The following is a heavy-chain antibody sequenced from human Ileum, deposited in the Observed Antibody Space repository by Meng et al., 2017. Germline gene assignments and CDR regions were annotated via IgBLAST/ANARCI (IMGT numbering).Heavy chain of an antibody. D-gene: IGHD2-15*01. V-gene: IGHV1-18*01. J-gene: IGHJ2*01. CDR2: ISGNTGNP. Sequence: QGKLGQSGPEVKKPGASVKVSCRVSGYSFTSYGIAWVRQAPGQGLEWMGWISGNTGNPGYAPRFQGRLTMTTDTSTDTAYLEVRSLTSEDTAVYYCARDLRSSCSGECRYFDLWGRGTLVTSPQ. CDR3: ARDLRSSCSGECRYFDL. CDR1: GYSFTSYG.